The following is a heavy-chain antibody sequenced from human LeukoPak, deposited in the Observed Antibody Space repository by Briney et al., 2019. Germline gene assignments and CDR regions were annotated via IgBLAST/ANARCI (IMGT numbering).Heavy chain of an antibody. V-gene: IGHV3-30-3*01. CDR1: GFTFSSYA. CDR2: ISYDGSNK. D-gene: IGHD5-18*01. Sequence: GGSLRLSCSASGFTFSSYAMHWVRQAPGKGLEWVAVISYDGSNKYYADSVKGRFTISRDNSKNTLYLQMNSLRAGDTAVYYCARGGYSYGYLEYWGQGTLVTVSS. J-gene: IGHJ4*02. CDR3: ARGGYSYGYLEY.